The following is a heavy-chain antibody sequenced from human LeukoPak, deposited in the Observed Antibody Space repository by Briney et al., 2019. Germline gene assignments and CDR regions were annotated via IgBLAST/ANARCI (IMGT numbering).Heavy chain of an antibody. CDR2: IYYSGST. D-gene: IGHD2-21*02. CDR3: ARGHASQTVDY. Sequence: SETLSLTCTVSGGSISSYYWSWMRQPPGKGLEWIGYIYYSGSTNYTPSLKSRVTISVDTSKNQFSLKLSSVTAADTAVYYCARGHASQTVDYWGQGTLVTVSS. V-gene: IGHV4-59*01. J-gene: IGHJ4*02. CDR1: GGSISSYY.